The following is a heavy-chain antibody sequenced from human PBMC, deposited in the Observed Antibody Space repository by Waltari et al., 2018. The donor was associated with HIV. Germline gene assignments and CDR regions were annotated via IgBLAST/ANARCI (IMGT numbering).Heavy chain of an antibody. V-gene: IGHV3-7*03. CDR2: IKQDGSET. CDR3: ARVGSSWGYYFDY. J-gene: IGHJ4*02. D-gene: IGHD6-13*01. Sequence: EVQLVESGGGLVQPGGSLRLSCAASGFTFSSSWMSWVRQAPGKVLEWVANIKQDGSETYYEDSVKGRFTISRDNAKNSLYLQMNSLRAEDTAMYYCARVGSSWGYYFDYWGQGTLVTVSS. CDR1: GFTFSSSW.